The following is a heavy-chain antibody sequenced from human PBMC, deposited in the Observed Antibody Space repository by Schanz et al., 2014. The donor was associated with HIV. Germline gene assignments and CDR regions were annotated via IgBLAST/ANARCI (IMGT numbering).Heavy chain of an antibody. Sequence: EVQLVESGGGLVQPGGSLRLSCAASGFTFSTNWMSWVRQAPGKGLEWVANIKQDGSEKYYVDSVKGRFTISRDNPKTALYLQMSSLRAGDTAMYYCARGPRYAYWGQGNLVTVSS. D-gene: IGHD1-1*01. CDR2: IKQDGSEK. CDR3: ARGPRYAY. V-gene: IGHV3-7*01. J-gene: IGHJ4*02. CDR1: GFTFSTNW.